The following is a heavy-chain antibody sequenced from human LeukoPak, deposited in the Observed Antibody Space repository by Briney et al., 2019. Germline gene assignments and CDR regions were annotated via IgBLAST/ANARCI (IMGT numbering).Heavy chain of an antibody. CDR3: ARHMRYYYDSGSYEADY. D-gene: IGHD3-10*01. V-gene: IGHV3-30-3*01. CDR1: GFTFSSYA. CDR2: ISYDGSNK. J-gene: IGHJ4*02. Sequence: GGSLRLSCAASGFTFSSYAMHWGRQAPGKGLEWVAVISYDGSNKYYADSVKGRFTISRDNSKNTLYLQMNSLRAEDTAVYYCARHMRYYYDSGSYEADYWGQGTLVTVSS.